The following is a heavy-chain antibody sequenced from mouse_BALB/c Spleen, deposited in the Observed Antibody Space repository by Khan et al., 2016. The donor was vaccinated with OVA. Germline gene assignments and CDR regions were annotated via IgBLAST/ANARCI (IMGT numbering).Heavy chain of an antibody. J-gene: IGHJ3*01. CDR1: GYTFTDYY. CDR3: ARGNYCGSTSWFGY. Sequence: QMQLEESGPELVKPGASVKISCKASGYTFTDYYIQWVKQKPGQGLECIGWIYTGRGNTKYNEKFKDMATLTVDTSTTTTYMYLSSLTSEDTAVYFCARGNYCGSTSWFGYWGQGTLVTVSA. V-gene: IGHV1-84*02. CDR2: IYTGRGNT. D-gene: IGHD1-1*01.